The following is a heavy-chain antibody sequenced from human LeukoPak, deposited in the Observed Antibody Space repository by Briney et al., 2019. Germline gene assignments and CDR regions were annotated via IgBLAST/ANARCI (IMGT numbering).Heavy chain of an antibody. CDR3: ARDGRYCSGGSCYSFDY. V-gene: IGHV1-18*01. CDR1: GYTFTSYG. J-gene: IGHJ4*02. CDR2: ISAYNGNT. D-gene: IGHD2-15*01. Sequence: ASVKVSCKASGYTFTSYGISWARQAPGQGLEWMGWISAYNGNTNYAQKLQGRVTMTTDTSTSTAYMELRSLRSDDTAVYYCARDGRYCSGGSCYSFDYWGQGTLVTVSS.